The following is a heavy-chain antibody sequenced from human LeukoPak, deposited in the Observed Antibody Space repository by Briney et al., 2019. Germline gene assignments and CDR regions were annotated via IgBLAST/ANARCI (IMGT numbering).Heavy chain of an antibody. CDR2: MNPNSGNT. Sequence: GASVKVSCKASGYTFTSYDINWVRQATGQGLEWMGWMNPNSGNTGYAQKFQGRVTMTRNTSISTAYMELSSLRSEDTAVYYCARGQNYYGSGSYYRTPKYYYYYYGMDVWGQGTTVTVSS. V-gene: IGHV1-8*01. CDR1: GYTFTSYD. J-gene: IGHJ6*02. CDR3: ARGQNYYGSGSYYRTPKYYYYYYGMDV. D-gene: IGHD3-10*01.